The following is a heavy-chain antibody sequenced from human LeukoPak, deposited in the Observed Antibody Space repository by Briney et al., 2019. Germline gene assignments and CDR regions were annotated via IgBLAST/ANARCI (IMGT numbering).Heavy chain of an antibody. CDR2: INPNSGGT. CDR1: GYTFTGYY. CDR3: ASEVSRPYYYDSSGSDAFDI. V-gene: IGHV1-2*02. D-gene: IGHD3-22*01. J-gene: IGHJ3*02. Sequence: ASVKVSCKASGYTFTGYYMHWVRQAPGQGLEWMGWINPNSGGTNYAQKFQGRVTMTRDTYISTAYMELSRLRSDDTAVYYCASEVSRPYYYDSSGSDAFDIWGQGTMVTVSS.